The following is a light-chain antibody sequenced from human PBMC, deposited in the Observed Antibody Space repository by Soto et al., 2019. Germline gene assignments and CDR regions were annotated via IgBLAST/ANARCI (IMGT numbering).Light chain of an antibody. CDR1: GSNIGAGYD. V-gene: IGLV1-40*01. CDR2: GNS. J-gene: IGLJ3*02. CDR3: QSYDSSLSGSWV. Sequence: QSVLTQPPSVSGARGQRVTISCTGSGSNIGAGYDVHWYQQLPGTAPKLLIYGNSNRPSGVPDRFSGSKSGTSASLAITGLQAEDEADYYCQSYDSSLSGSWVFGGGTKLTVL.